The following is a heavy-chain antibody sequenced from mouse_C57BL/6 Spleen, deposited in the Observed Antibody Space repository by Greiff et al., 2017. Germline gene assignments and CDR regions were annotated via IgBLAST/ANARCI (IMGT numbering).Heavy chain of an antibody. CDR2: ISNLAYSI. V-gene: IGHV5-15*01. CDR1: GFTFSDYG. CDR3: ARQDYGNDFAY. D-gene: IGHD2-2*01. J-gene: IGHJ3*01. Sequence: DVMLVESGGGLVQPGGSLKLSCAASGFTFSDYGMAWVRQAPRKGPEWVAFISNLAYSIYYADTVTGRFTISRENAKNTLYLEMSSLRSEDTAMYYCARQDYGNDFAYWGQGTLVTVSA.